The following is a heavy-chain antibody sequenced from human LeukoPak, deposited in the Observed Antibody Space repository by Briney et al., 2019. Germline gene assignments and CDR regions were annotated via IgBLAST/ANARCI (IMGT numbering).Heavy chain of an antibody. CDR1: GGTFSSYA. V-gene: IGHV1-69*13. CDR3: AGPSPSSSWYHRAFDI. Sequence: SVKVSCKASGGTFSSYAISWVRQAPGQGLEWMGGIIPIFGTANYAQKFQGGVTITADESTSTAYMELSSLRSEDTAVYYCAGPSPSSSWYHRAFDIWGQGTMVTVSS. J-gene: IGHJ3*02. CDR2: IIPIFGTA. D-gene: IGHD6-13*01.